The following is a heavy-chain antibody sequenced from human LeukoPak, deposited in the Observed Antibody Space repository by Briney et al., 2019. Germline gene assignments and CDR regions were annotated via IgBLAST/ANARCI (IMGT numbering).Heavy chain of an antibody. J-gene: IGHJ4*02. Sequence: GRSLRLSCAASGFTFDHYAMHWVRQAPGKGLEWVSGISWNSGSIGYADSVKGRFTISRDNAKNSLYLQMNSLRAEDTALYYCAKVRGWMITVTYDYFDYWGQGTLVTVSS. D-gene: IGHD4-17*01. CDR3: AKVRGWMITVTYDYFDY. CDR2: ISWNSGSI. CDR1: GFTFDHYA. V-gene: IGHV3-9*01.